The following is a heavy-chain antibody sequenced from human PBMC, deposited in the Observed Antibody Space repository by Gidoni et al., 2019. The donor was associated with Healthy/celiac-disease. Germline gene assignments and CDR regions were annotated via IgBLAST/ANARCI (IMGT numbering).Heavy chain of an antibody. J-gene: IGHJ6*02. Sequence: QVQLQESGPGLVKPSQTLSLTCTVSGGSISSGSYYWSWIRQPAGKGLEWIGRIYTSGSTNYNPSLKSRVTISVDTSKNQFSLKLSSVTAADTAVYYCARGSPYYYGMDVWGQGTTVTVSS. CDR3: ARGSPYYYGMDV. CDR1: GGSISSGSYY. CDR2: IYTSGST. V-gene: IGHV4-61*02.